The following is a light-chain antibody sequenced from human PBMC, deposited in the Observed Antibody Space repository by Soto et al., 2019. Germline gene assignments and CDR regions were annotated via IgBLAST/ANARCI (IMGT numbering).Light chain of an antibody. CDR3: QQRSNWPPIT. Sequence: EIMMTQSSATLSVSPGERATLSCRASQSVKSSLAWYQQKPGQAPRLLIYGTSNRATGVPDRFSGSGSGTDFTLTISSLEPEDFAVYYCQQRSNWPPITFGQGTRLEIK. CDR1: QSVKSS. J-gene: IGKJ5*01. CDR2: GTS. V-gene: IGKV3-11*01.